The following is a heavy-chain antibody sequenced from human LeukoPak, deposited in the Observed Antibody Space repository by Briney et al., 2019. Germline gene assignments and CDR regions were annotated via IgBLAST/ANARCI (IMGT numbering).Heavy chain of an antibody. CDR3: ARTGYSSTWSPLNHFDY. V-gene: IGHV4-59*08. D-gene: IGHD6-13*01. J-gene: IGHJ4*02. CDR1: GGSISSHY. Sequence: SENLSLTCAVSGGSISSHYCSWIRQPPGKGLEWLGYIYFDGSTKYNPSLKSRITISADTSKNQFSLKLSSLTAADTATYYCARTGYSSTWSPLNHFDYWGQGLLVTVST. CDR2: IYFDGST.